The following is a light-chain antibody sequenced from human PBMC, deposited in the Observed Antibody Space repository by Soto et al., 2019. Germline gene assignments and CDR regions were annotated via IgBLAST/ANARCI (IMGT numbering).Light chain of an antibody. J-gene: IGKJ5*01. CDR1: QSVSSY. CDR3: PQRSNWPPIT. Sequence: EIVLTQSPVTLSFSPGERATLSCRASQSVSSYLAWYQQKPGQAPRLLIYDASNRATGIPARFSGGGSGTDFNLTIDTLEPEDFAIYYCPQRSNWPPITCGQGTRLEIK. CDR2: DAS. V-gene: IGKV3-11*01.